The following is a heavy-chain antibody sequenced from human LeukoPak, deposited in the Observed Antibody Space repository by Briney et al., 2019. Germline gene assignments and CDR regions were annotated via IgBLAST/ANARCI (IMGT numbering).Heavy chain of an antibody. CDR2: ISGSGGST. V-gene: IGHV3-23*01. D-gene: IGHD3-10*01. CDR3: AKGRKERLLWFGELHS. Sequence: GGSLRLSCAASGFTFSSYAMSWVRQAPGKGLEWVSAISGSGGSTYYADSVKGRFTISRDNSKNTLYLQMNSLRAKDTAVYYCAKGRKERLLWFGELHSWGQGTLVTVSS. J-gene: IGHJ5*02. CDR1: GFTFSSYA.